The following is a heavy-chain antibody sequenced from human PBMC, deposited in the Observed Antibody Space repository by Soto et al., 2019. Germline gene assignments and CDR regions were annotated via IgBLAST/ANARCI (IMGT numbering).Heavy chain of an antibody. CDR3: VGEVGFQLIY. CDR2: ITSNDVTM. V-gene: IGHV3-48*01. D-gene: IGHD2-2*01. J-gene: IGHJ4*02. CDR1: GFTFSTHS. Sequence: PGGSLRLSCAASGFTFSTHSMNWVRQAPGKGLEWISYITSNDVTMYADSVKGRFTISRDNAKNSLYLQMNSLRGEDTAVYFCVGEVGFQLIYWGQGTLVTVSS.